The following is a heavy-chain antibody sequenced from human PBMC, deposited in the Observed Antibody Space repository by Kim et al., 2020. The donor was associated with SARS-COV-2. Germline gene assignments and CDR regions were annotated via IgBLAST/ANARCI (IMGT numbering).Heavy chain of an antibody. CDR1: GFTFSSYG. V-gene: IGHV3-33*01. CDR2: IWYDGSNK. CDR3: ARDHTPYCSSTSCYLDY. J-gene: IGHJ4*02. D-gene: IGHD2-2*01. Sequence: GGSLRLSCAASGFTFSSYGMHWVRQAPGKGLEWVAVIWYDGSNKYYADSVKGRFTISRDNSKNTLYLQMNSLRAEDTAVYYCARDHTPYCSSTSCYLDYWGQGTLVTVSS.